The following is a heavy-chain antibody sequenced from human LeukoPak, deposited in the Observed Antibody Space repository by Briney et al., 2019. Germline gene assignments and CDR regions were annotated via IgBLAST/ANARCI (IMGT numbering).Heavy chain of an antibody. V-gene: IGHV3-23*01. CDR2: ISASGGST. CDR3: AKDQKSGVDTAMAS. Sequence: GASLRLSCAASGFTFSSYAMSWVRQAPGKGLEWVSAISASGGSTYYADSVKGRFTISRDNSKNTLYLQMNSLRAEDTAVYYCAKDQKSGVDTAMASWGQGTLVTVSS. D-gene: IGHD5-18*01. CDR1: GFTFSSYA. J-gene: IGHJ4*02.